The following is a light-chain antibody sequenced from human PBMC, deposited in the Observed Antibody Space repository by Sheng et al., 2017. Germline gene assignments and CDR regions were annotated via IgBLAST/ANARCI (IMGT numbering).Light chain of an antibody. CDR3: SSYRSGSTWV. CDR1: SNDVGLYNY. V-gene: IGLV2-14*01. Sequence: QSALTQPASVSGSPGQSITISCTGTSNDVGLYNYVSWYQQYPGKAPKLMIYDVSERPSGVSNRFSGSKSDNTASLTISGLQSEDEADYYCSSYRSGSTWVFGGGTKVTVL. J-gene: IGLJ3*02. CDR2: DVS.